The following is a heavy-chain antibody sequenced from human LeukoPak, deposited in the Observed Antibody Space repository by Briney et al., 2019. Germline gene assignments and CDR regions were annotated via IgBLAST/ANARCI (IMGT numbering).Heavy chain of an antibody. CDR3: ARHSRSAYTGYENAFDI. Sequence: SETLSLTCTVSGGSISNTSYYWGWIRRPPGNGLEWIGSASYSGNTYYNPSLESRVIISVDTSKNQFSLKLNSVTAADTGIYYCARHSRSAYTGYENAFDIWGQGTMVTVSS. J-gene: IGHJ3*02. CDR1: GGSISNTSYY. D-gene: IGHD5-12*01. CDR2: ASYSGNT. V-gene: IGHV4-39*01.